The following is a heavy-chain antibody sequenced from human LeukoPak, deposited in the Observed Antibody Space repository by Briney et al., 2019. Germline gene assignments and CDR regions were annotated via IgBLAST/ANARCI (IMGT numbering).Heavy chain of an antibody. Sequence: GGSLRLSCAASGFTVSSNYMNWVRQAPGKGLEWVSVIYSGGSTYYADSVKGRFTISRDNAKNTLYLQMDSLRAEDTAVYYCASDPSGCGWYYFDCWGQGTLVTVSS. CDR1: GFTVSSNY. CDR3: ASDPSGCGWYYFDC. V-gene: IGHV3-53*01. CDR2: IYSGGST. D-gene: IGHD6-19*01. J-gene: IGHJ4*02.